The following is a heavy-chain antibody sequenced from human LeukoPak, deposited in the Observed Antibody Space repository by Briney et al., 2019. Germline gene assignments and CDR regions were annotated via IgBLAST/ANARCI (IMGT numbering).Heavy chain of an antibody. D-gene: IGHD6-13*01. Sequence: GGSLRLSCAASGFTFSRYWIHWVRQAPGKGLEWVSRINPDGSTTTYADSVKGRFTISRDNAKNTVYLQMNSLRVEDTAVYYCARGTSAADYWGQGTLVTVSS. CDR1: GFTFSRYW. CDR3: ARGTSAADY. J-gene: IGHJ4*02. V-gene: IGHV3-74*01. CDR2: INPDGSTT.